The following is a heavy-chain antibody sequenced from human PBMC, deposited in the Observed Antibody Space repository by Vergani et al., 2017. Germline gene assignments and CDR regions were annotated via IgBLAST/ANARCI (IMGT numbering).Heavy chain of an antibody. CDR1: GFTFSSYW. CDR3: ARVNTETNGHLYYYYYMDV. J-gene: IGHJ6*03. Sequence: VQLVESGGGLVQPGGSLRLSCAASGFTFSSYWMSWVRQSPGEGLEWVGDIDHTGRPDYNPSLKSRLTMSVDKSRNQFSLTLNSVTATDTAIYFCARVNTETNGHLYYYYYMDVWGQGTAVTVS. D-gene: IGHD4-11*01. CDR2: IDHTGRP. V-gene: IGHV4-4*01.